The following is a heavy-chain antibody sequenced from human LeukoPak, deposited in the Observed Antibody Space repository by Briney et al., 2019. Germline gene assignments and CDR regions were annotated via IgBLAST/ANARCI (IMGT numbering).Heavy chain of an antibody. Sequence: GGSLRLSCAASGFTFDDYGMSWVRQAPGKGLEWVSGINWNGGSTGYADSVKGRFTISRDNAKNSLYLQMNSLRAEDTALYYCARGFGYDSSGYADYWGQGTLVTVFS. V-gene: IGHV3-20*04. CDR1: GFTFDDYG. CDR3: ARGFGYDSSGYADY. J-gene: IGHJ4*02. CDR2: INWNGGST. D-gene: IGHD3-22*01.